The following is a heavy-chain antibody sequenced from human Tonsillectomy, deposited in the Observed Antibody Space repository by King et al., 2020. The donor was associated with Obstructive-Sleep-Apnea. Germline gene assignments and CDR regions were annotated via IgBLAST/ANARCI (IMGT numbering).Heavy chain of an antibody. CDR2: ISAYNGNT. Sequence: VQLVESGAEVKKPGASVKVSCKASGYTFTNYGISWVRQAPGQGLEWMGWISAYNGNTNYAQRLQGRVTMTTDTSTSTAYMELRSLRSDDTAVYYCARDYYDSSGYYPQPSDYWGQGTLVTVSS. V-gene: IGHV1-18*04. D-gene: IGHD3-22*01. CDR1: GYTFTNYG. J-gene: IGHJ4*02. CDR3: ARDYYDSSGYYPQPSDY.